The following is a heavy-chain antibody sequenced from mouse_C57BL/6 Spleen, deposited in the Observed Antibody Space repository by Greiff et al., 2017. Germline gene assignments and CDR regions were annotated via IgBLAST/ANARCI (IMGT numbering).Heavy chain of an antibody. CDR1: GYAFTNYL. Sequence: QVQLQQSGAELVRPGTSVKVSCKASGYAFTNYLIEWVKQRPGQGLEWIGVINPGSGGTNYNEKFKGKATLTADKSSSTAYMQLSSLTSEDSAVYFCARRYYGLHWYFDVWGTGTTVTVSS. CDR2: INPGSGGT. V-gene: IGHV1-54*01. CDR3: ARRYYGLHWYFDV. D-gene: IGHD1-1*01. J-gene: IGHJ1*03.